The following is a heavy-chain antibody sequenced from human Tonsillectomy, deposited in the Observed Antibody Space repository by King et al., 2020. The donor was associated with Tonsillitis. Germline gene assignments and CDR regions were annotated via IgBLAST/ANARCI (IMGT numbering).Heavy chain of an antibody. CDR3: ARDLDGDYFGALDC. Sequence: QVQLVESGGGLVKPGGSLRLSCAASGFTFSDYYMSWIRQAPGKGLEWVSFISSSSSYTNYADSVKGRFTISRDNAKNSLYLQMNSLRAEDTAVYYCARDLDGDYFGALDCWGQGTLVTVSS. D-gene: IGHD4-17*01. CDR2: ISSSSSYT. CDR1: GFTFSDYY. V-gene: IGHV3-11*06. J-gene: IGHJ4*02.